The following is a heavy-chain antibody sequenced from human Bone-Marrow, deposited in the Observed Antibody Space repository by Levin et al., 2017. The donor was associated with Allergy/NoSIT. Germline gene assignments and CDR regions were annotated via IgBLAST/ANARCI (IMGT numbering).Heavy chain of an antibody. CDR2: INPNSGGT. CDR1: GYTFTGYY. J-gene: IGHJ5*02. D-gene: IGHD2-2*02. Sequence: ASVKVSCKASGYTFTGYYMHWVRQAPGQGLEWMGWINPNSGGTNYAQKFQGRVTMTRDTSISTAYMELSRLRSDDTAVYYCARGLVVVVPAAILLDPWGQGTLVTVSS. CDR3: ARGLVVVVPAAILLDP. V-gene: IGHV1-2*02.